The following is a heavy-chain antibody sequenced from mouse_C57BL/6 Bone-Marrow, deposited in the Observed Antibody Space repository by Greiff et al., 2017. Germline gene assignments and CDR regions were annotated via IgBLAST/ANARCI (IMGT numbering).Heavy chain of an antibody. CDR2: ISDGGSYT. J-gene: IGHJ2*01. V-gene: IGHV5-4*01. CDR1: GFTFSSYA. CDR3: ARDRSSSFDY. Sequence: EVKVEESGGGLVKPGGSLKLSCAASGFTFSSYAMSWVRQTPEKRLEWVATISDGGSYTYYPDNVKGRFTISRDNAKNNLYLQMSHLKSEDTAMYYCARDRSSSFDYWGQGTTLTVSS. D-gene: IGHD1-1*01.